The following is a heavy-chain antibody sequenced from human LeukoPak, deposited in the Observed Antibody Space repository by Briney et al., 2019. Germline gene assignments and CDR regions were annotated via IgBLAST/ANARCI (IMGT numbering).Heavy chain of an antibody. CDR2: ISGIGVSV. V-gene: IGHV3-23*01. J-gene: IGHJ3*02. CDR3: AKDRANSYTFDI. Sequence: GGSLRLSCAASGFTFSSYVMSWVRQAPGKGLEWVSTISGIGVSVYYADSVKGRFTISRDNSKNTLYLQMNSLRAEDTAVYYCAKDRANSYTFDIWGQGTVVTVSS. D-gene: IGHD4/OR15-4a*01. CDR1: GFTFSSYV.